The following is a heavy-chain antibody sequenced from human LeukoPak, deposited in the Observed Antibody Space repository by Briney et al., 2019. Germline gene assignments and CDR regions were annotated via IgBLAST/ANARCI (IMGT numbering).Heavy chain of an antibody. J-gene: IGHJ6*03. Sequence: GGSLRLSCAASGFASGFTFSDYAVSWVRQAPGKGPEWVASVNGRGATTYYADSVRGRFTISRDNSKNTLYLQMISLGADDTAVYFCAKAPATGEGYYFYYMDVWGKGTTVIVSS. CDR2: VNGRGATT. CDR3: AKAPATGEGYYFYYMDV. D-gene: IGHD7-27*01. CDR1: GFTFSDYA. V-gene: IGHV3-23*01.